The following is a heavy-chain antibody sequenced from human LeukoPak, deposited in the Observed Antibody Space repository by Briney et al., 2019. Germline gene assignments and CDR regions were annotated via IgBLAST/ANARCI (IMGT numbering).Heavy chain of an antibody. J-gene: IGHJ4*02. V-gene: IGHV1-2*02. CDR2: INPKSGGT. Sequence: ASVKVSCKASGYTFTGYYVHWVRQAPGQRLEWMGWINPKSGGTNYAQKFQGRVTLTRDTSLGTAYMDLGRLRSDDTAMYYCARASEFLIPYFLDSWGQGTLVTVSS. D-gene: IGHD2/OR15-2a*01. CDR3: ARASEFLIPYFLDS. CDR1: GYTFTGYY.